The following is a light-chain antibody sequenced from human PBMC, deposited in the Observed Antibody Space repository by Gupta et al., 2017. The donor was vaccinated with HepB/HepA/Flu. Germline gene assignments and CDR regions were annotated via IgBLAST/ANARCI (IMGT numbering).Light chain of an antibody. Sequence: QSALTQPASVSGSPGQSITLSCTGTSSDVGSYHLVSWYQQHPGKAPKRMIYEVSKRPSGVSNRFACSKSGNTASLTISGLQAEDEADYYCCSYAGSRVFGGGTKLTVL. CDR3: CSYAGSRV. J-gene: IGLJ2*01. V-gene: IGLV2-23*02. CDR1: SSDVGSYHL. CDR2: EVS.